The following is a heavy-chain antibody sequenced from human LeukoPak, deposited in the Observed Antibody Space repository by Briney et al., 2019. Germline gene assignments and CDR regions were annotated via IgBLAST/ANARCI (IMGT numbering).Heavy chain of an antibody. CDR3: AKETYYDILTQSWFDP. D-gene: IGHD3-9*01. Sequence: GGSLRLSCAASGFTFSSYAMSWVRQAPGKGLEWVSAISGSGGSTYYADSVKGRFTISRDNSKNTLYLQMNSLRAEDTAVYYCAKETYYDILTQSWFDPWGQGTLVTVSS. CDR1: GFTFSSYA. J-gene: IGHJ5*02. CDR2: ISGSGGST. V-gene: IGHV3-23*01.